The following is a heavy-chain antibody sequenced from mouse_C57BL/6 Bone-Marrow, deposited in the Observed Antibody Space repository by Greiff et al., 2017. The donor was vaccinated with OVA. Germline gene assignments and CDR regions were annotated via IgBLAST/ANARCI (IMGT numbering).Heavy chain of an antibody. CDR1: GYTFTSYG. Sequence: QVQLKESGAELARPGASVKLSCKASGYTFTSYGISWVKQRPGQGLEWIGEIYPRSGNTYYNEKFKGKATLTADKSSSTAYMELRSLTSEDSAVDFCARRRDIGNYDAMDYWGQGTSVTVSS. CDR3: ARRRDIGNYDAMDY. CDR2: IYPRSGNT. V-gene: IGHV1-81*01. D-gene: IGHD2-14*01. J-gene: IGHJ4*01.